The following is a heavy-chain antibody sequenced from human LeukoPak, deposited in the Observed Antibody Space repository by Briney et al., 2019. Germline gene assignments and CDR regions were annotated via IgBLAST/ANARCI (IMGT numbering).Heavy chain of an antibody. Sequence: SSETLSLTCTVSGRSVRSSSYYWGWIRQPPGKGLEWIGSIYYSGSTYYNPSLKSRVTISVDTSKNPFSLKLSSVSAADTAVYYCAREYQQQINNWFDPWGQGTLVTVSS. V-gene: IGHV4-39*02. CDR2: IYYSGST. D-gene: IGHD2-2*01. CDR1: GRSVRSSSYY. CDR3: AREYQQQINNWFDP. J-gene: IGHJ5*02.